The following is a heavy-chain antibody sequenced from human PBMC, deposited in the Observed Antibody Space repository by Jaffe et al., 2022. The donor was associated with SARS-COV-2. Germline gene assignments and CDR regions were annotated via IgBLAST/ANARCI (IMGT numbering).Heavy chain of an antibody. D-gene: IGHD3-10*01. V-gene: IGHV1-18*01. J-gene: IGHJ6*02. CDR3: ARDGLWFGELRNHYYYYGMDV. Sequence: QVQLVQSGAEVKKPGASVKVSCKASGYTFTSYGISWVRQAPGQGLEWMGWISAYNGNTNYAQKLQGRVTMTTDTSTSTAYMELRSLRSDDTAVYYCARDGLWFGELRNHYYYYGMDVWGQGTTVTVSS. CDR1: GYTFTSYG. CDR2: ISAYNGNT.